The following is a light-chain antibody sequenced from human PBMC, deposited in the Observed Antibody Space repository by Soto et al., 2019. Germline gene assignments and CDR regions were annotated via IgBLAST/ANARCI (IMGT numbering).Light chain of an antibody. CDR1: SSDVGSYDV. CDR3: CSYAGSSTLV. J-gene: IGLJ1*01. V-gene: IGLV2-23*01. Sequence: QSALTQPASVSGSPGQSITISCTGTSSDVGSYDVVSWYQQHPGKAPKLMIYEGSKWPSGVSDRFSGSKSGNTASLTISGLQAEDDADYYCCSYAGSSTLVFGTGTKLTVL. CDR2: EGS.